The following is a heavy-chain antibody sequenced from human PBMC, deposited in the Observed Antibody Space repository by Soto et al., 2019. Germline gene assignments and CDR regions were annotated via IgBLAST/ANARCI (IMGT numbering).Heavy chain of an antibody. CDR3: AREVMGGYYRDY. CDR2: IYYSGST. V-gene: IGHV4-31*03. J-gene: IGHJ4*02. Sequence: QVQLQESGPGLVKPSQTLSLTCTVSGGSISSGGYYWSWIRQHPGKGLEWIGYIYYSGSTYYNPSLKSRVTISVDTSKNQFSLKLSSVTAAYTAVYYCAREVMGGYYRDYWGQGTLVTVSS. D-gene: IGHD1-26*01. CDR1: GGSISSGGYY.